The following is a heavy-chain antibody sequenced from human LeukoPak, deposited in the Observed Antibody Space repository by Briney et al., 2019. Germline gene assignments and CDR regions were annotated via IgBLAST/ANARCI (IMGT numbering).Heavy chain of an antibody. CDR2: INPNSGGT. CDR1: GYTFTGYY. V-gene: IGHV1-2*02. Sequence: ASVKVSCKASGYTFTGYYMHWVRQAPGQGLEWMGWINPNSGGTNYAQKFQGRVTMTRDTSISTAYMELSRLRSDDTAVYYCARNGGDYYSYYYYMDVWGKGTTVTVSS. J-gene: IGHJ6*03. D-gene: IGHD3-10*01. CDR3: ARNGGDYYSYYYYMDV.